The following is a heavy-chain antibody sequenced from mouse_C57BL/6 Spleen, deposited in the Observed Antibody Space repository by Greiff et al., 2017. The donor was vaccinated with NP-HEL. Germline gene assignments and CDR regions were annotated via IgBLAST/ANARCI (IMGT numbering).Heavy chain of an antibody. CDR3: ARDYGSSPYYAMDY. J-gene: IGHJ4*01. V-gene: IGHV1-64*01. D-gene: IGHD1-1*01. CDR2: IHPNSGST. CDR1: GYTFTSYW. Sequence: QVQLQQPGAELVKPGASVKLSCKASGYTFTSYWMHWVKQRPGQGLEWIGMIHPNSGSTNYNEKFKSKATLTVDKSSSIAYMQLSSLTSEDSAVYYCARDYGSSPYYAMDYWGQGTSVTVSS.